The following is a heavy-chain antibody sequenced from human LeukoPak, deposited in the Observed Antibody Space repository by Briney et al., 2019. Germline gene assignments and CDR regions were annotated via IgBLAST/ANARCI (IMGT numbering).Heavy chain of an antibody. V-gene: IGHV4-39*07. J-gene: IGHJ3*02. D-gene: IGHD3-22*01. CDR3: ARDHHRRLYDSQARDTFDI. Sequence: SETLSLTCTVSGGSISSSSYYWGWIRQPPGKGLEWIGSIYYSGSTYYNPSLKSRVTISVDTSKNQFSLKLSSVTAADTAVYYCARDHHRRLYDSQARDTFDIWGQGTLVTVSS. CDR2: IYYSGST. CDR1: GGSISSSSYY.